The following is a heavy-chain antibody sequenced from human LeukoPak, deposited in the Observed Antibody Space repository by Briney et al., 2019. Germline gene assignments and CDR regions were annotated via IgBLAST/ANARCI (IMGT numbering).Heavy chain of an antibody. Sequence: SSETLSLTCTVSGASITSWYWSWLRQPAVKRLEWIGRVLNTGTTNYNPSLKSRVTMSLDTSKSQISLSMKSVTAADTAVYYCATGSGDFDHWGHGTRVTISS. J-gene: IGHJ4*01. CDR3: ATGSGDFDH. D-gene: IGHD1-1*01. V-gene: IGHV4-4*07. CDR2: VLNTGTT. CDR1: GASITSWY.